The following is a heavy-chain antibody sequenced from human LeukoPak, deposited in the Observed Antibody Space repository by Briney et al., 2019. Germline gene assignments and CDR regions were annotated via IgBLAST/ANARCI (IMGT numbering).Heavy chain of an antibody. J-gene: IGHJ6*02. CDR3: ARLYGGNSRTGYYYYGMDV. CDR1: GSSISSYY. CDR2: IYYSGST. V-gene: IGHV4-59*08. Sequence: SETLSLTCTVSGSSISSYYWSWIRQPPGKGLEWIGYIYYSGSTNYNPSLKSRVTISVDTSKNQFSLKLSSVTAADTAVYYCARLYGGNSRTGYYYYGMDVWGQGTTVTVSS. D-gene: IGHD4-23*01.